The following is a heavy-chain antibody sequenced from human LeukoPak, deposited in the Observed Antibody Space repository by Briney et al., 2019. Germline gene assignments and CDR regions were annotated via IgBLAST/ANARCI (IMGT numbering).Heavy chain of an antibody. CDR3: ARRSGTYHAFDI. Sequence: SETLSPTCTVSGGSISSSSYYWGWIRQPPGKGLEWIGSIYYSGSTYYNPSLKSRVTISVDTSKSQFSLKLSSVTAADTAVYYCARRSGTYHAFDIWGQGTMVTVSS. V-gene: IGHV4-39*01. J-gene: IGHJ3*02. D-gene: IGHD1-26*01. CDR2: IYYSGST. CDR1: GGSISSSSYY.